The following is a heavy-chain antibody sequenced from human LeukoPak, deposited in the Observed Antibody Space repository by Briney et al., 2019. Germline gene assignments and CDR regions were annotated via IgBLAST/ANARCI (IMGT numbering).Heavy chain of an antibody. J-gene: IGHJ5*02. CDR2: INHSGST. D-gene: IGHD3-10*01. Sequence: SETLSLTCAVYGGSFSGYYWSWIRQPPGKGLEWIGEINHSGSTNYNPSLKSRVTISVDTSKNQFSLKLSSVTAADTAVYYCARWRPYYYGASQGFDPWGQGTLVTVSS. V-gene: IGHV4-34*01. CDR3: ARWRPYYYGASQGFDP. CDR1: GGSFSGYY.